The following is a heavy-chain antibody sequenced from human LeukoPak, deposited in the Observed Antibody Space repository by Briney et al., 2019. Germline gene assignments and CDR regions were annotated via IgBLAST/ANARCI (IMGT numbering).Heavy chain of an antibody. Sequence: GESLQISCKGSAYRFTGYWIGWVRQMPGKGLESMGIIYPDDSDTRYSPSFQGQVTISADKSISTAYLQWSSLKASDTAMYFCARSGAAYGDSYDHWGQGTLVTVSS. D-gene: IGHD2-21*01. V-gene: IGHV5-51*01. CDR2: IYPDDSDT. CDR1: AYRFTGYW. CDR3: ARSGAAYGDSYDH. J-gene: IGHJ4*02.